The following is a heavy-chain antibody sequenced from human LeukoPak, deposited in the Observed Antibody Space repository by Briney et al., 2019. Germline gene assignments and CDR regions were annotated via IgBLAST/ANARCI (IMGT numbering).Heavy chain of an antibody. D-gene: IGHD3-3*01. V-gene: IGHV3-73*01. CDR3: TRSLYYDSWSGYFGGEDFDY. CDR2: IRSKANNYVA. J-gene: IGHJ4*02. CDR1: GFTFSGSA. Sequence: TGGSLRLSCAASGFTFSGSAIHWVRQASGNGLEWVGRIRSKANNYVATYAASVKGRFTFSRDDSKNTAYLQMNSLKTEDTAVYYCTRSLYYDSWSGYFGGEDFDYWGQGTLVTVSS.